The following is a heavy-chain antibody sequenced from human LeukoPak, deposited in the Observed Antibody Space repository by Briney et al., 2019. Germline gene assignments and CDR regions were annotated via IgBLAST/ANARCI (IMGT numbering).Heavy chain of an antibody. V-gene: IGHV4-4*07. CDR3: ARDKRVAVAGTYIYYYYMDV. Sequence: SETLSLTCTVSGGSISSYYWSWIRQPAGKGLEWIGRIYISGSGSTNYNPSLKSRVTMSVDTSKNQFSMRLRSLTAADTAVYSCARDKRVAVAGTYIYYYYMDVWGNGTTVTISS. CDR2: IYISGSGST. D-gene: IGHD6-19*01. CDR1: GGSISSYY. J-gene: IGHJ6*03.